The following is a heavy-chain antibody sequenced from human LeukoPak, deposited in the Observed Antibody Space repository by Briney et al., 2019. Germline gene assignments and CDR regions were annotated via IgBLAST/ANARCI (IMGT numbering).Heavy chain of an antibody. D-gene: IGHD5-12*01. CDR1: GFTFSSYA. CDR3: ARDGRGYSGYGARAQAFDY. V-gene: IGHV3-23*01. CDR2: ISGSGGST. Sequence: GGSLRLSCAASGFTFSSYAMSWVRQAPGKGLEWVSAISGSGGSTYYADSVKGRFTISRDNSKNTLYLQMNSLRAEDTAVYYCARDGRGYSGYGARAQAFDYWGQGTLVTVSS. J-gene: IGHJ4*02.